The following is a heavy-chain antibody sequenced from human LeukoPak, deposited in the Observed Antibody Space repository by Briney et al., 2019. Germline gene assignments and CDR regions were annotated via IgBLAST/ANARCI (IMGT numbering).Heavy chain of an antibody. Sequence: GGSLRLSCAASGFTFSSYAMHWVRQAPGKGLEWVAVISYDGSNKYYADSVKGRFTISRDNSKNTLYLQMNSLRAEDTAVYYCAKDFGGDSGWQNYWGQGTLVTVSS. CDR3: AKDFGGDSGWQNY. CDR2: ISYDGSNK. CDR1: GFTFSSYA. V-gene: IGHV3-30*04. J-gene: IGHJ4*02. D-gene: IGHD6-19*01.